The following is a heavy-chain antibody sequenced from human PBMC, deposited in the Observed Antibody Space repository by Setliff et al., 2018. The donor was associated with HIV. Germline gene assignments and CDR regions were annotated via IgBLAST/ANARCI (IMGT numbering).Heavy chain of an antibody. D-gene: IGHD3-22*01. V-gene: IGHV3-23*01. CDR2: IGDREGAAIGESSGTT. Sequence: GGSLRLSCAASGFTLSNFGVNWVRQAPGKGLEWVSAIGDREGAAIGESSGTTYYADSVKGRFTVSRDNSKNSLSLQMNSLRAEDTAVYYCARRYYYDDSDFKPFDNWGQGTLVTVSS. J-gene: IGHJ4*02. CDR3: ARRYYYDDSDFKPFDN. CDR1: GFTLSNFG.